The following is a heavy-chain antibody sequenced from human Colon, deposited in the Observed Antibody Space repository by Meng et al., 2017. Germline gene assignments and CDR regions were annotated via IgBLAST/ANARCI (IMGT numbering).Heavy chain of an antibody. D-gene: IGHD5-24*01. CDR2: IKYDGSEK. J-gene: IGHJ3*02. CDR1: GFTFSNYW. Sequence: GESLKISCAVSGFTFSNYWMVWVRQAPGKGLEWVATIKYDGSEKYYVDSVKGRFTISRDNAKSSLYLQMKSLRAEDTALYYCTAGHRLQIWGQGTMVTVSS. CDR3: TAGHRLQI. V-gene: IGHV3-7*01.